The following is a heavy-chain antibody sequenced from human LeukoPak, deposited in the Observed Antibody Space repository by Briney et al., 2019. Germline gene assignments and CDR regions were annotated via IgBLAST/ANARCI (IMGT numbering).Heavy chain of an antibody. CDR1: GYTFTGYY. J-gene: IGHJ4*02. D-gene: IGHD3-22*01. CDR2: INPNSGGT. Sequence: ASVKVSCKASGYTFTGYYMHWVRQAPGQGLEWMGWINPNSGGTNYAQKFQGRVTMTRDTSISTAYMELSRLRSDDTAVYYCARDLYYDGSGYYSPHFDYWGQGTLVTVPS. V-gene: IGHV1-2*02. CDR3: ARDLYYDGSGYYSPHFDY.